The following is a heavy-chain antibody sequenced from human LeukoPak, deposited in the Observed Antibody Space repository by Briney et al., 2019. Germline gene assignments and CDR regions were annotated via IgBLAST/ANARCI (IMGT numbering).Heavy chain of an antibody. V-gene: IGHV4-59*01. CDR1: GVSISSYY. CDR3: AREGYSGYDCYFDY. J-gene: IGHJ4*02. D-gene: IGHD5-12*01. CDR2: IYYSGST. Sequence: SETLSLTCTVSGVSISSYYWSWIRQPPGKGLEWIGYIYYSGSTNYNPSLKSRVTISVDTSKNQFSLKLSSVTAADTAVYYCAREGYSGYDCYFDYWGQGTLVTVSS.